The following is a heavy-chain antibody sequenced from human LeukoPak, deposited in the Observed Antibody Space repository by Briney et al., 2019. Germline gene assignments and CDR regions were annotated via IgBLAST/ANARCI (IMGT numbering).Heavy chain of an antibody. Sequence: SETLSLTCGVSGYYISSGHYWGWIRQPPGKGLEWIGSIYHSGSTYYNPSLKSRVSMSVDTSKNQFSLKLSSVTAADTAVYYCARHSSGWYSFDYWGQGTLVTVSS. D-gene: IGHD6-19*01. CDR3: ARHSSGWYSFDY. J-gene: IGHJ4*02. V-gene: IGHV4-38-2*01. CDR1: GYYISSGHY. CDR2: IYHSGST.